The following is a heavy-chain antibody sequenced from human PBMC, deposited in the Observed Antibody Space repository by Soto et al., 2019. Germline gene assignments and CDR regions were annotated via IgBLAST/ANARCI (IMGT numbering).Heavy chain of an antibody. D-gene: IGHD6-19*01. CDR2: INAGNGNT. CDR1: GYTFTSYA. CDR3: ARDLGGWTDY. J-gene: IGHJ4*02. Sequence: QVQLVQSGAEVKKPGASVKVSCKTSGYTFTSYAMHWVRQAPGQRLEWMGWINAGNGNTEYSQKFQGRVTITRDTSASTAYMELSSLRSEDTTVYYCARDLGGWTDYWGQGTLVTVSS. V-gene: IGHV1-3*01.